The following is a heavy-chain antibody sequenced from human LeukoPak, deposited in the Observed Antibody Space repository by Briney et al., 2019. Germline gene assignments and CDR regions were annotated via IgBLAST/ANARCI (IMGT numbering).Heavy chain of an antibody. Sequence: SETLSLTCTVSGGSISGYYWTWIRQPPGKGLEWIGYIYYSGSTNYNPSLKSRVTISVDTSKNQFSLKLSSVTAADTAVYYCARAVSVIAGYFQHWGQGTLVTVSS. D-gene: IGHD2-15*01. V-gene: IGHV4-59*12. CDR3: ARAVSVIAGYFQH. J-gene: IGHJ1*01. CDR2: IYYSGST. CDR1: GGSISGYY.